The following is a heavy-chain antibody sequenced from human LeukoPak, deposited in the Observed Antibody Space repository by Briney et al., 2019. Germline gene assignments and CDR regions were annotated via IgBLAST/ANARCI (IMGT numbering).Heavy chain of an antibody. CDR3: AKEGRSLQTY. J-gene: IGHJ4*02. Sequence: GGSLRLSCAASGLMFSSNWMSWVRLAPGKGLEWVANIKEDGTETYYVDSVKGRFTISRDNAKNSLYLQMNSLRVEDTAVYYCAKEGRSLQTYWGQGTLVTVSS. V-gene: IGHV3-7*03. D-gene: IGHD5-24*01. CDR1: GLMFSSNW. CDR2: IKEDGTET.